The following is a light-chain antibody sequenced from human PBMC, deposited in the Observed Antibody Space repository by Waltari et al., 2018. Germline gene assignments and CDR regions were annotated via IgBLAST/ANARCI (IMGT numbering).Light chain of an antibody. CDR1: SPNIGNNY. Sequence: QSVLTQPPSVSAAPGQTVTIPCSGSSPNIGNNYVSWYQQLPGTAPKLLIYDNNKRPSGIPDRFSGSKSGTSATLGITGLQTGDEADYYCGTWDSSLSAWVFGGGTKLTVL. J-gene: IGLJ3*02. V-gene: IGLV1-51*01. CDR3: GTWDSSLSAWV. CDR2: DNN.